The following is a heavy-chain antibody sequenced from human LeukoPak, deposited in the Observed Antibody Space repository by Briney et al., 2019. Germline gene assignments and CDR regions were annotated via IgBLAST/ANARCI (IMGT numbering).Heavy chain of an antibody. CDR1: GGSLSSYY. D-gene: IGHD2-15*01. V-gene: IGHV4-59*01. J-gene: IGHJ4*02. CDR2: ISYTGST. CDR3: AGALASGMLPYFDY. Sequence: SETLSLTCTVSGGSLSSYYWSWIRQPPGKGLEWIGYISYTGSTNYNPSLESRVTISVDTSKNQFSLKLNSVTAADTAVYYCAGALASGMLPYFDYWGQGTLVTVSS.